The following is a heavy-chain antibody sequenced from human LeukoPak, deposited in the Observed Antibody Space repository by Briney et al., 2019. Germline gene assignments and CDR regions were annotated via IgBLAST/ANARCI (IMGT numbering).Heavy chain of an antibody. CDR2: IYYSGST. CDR1: SGSISGHY. Sequence: SETLSLTCTVSSGSISGHYWSWIRQPPGKGLEWIGYIYYSGSTRYNPSLKSRVTISVDTSKNQFSLKLSSVTAADTAVYYCARVPTGATPTKDAFDVWGQGPIVTVSS. V-gene: IGHV4-59*11. CDR3: ARVPTGATPTKDAFDV. D-gene: IGHD4/OR15-4a*01. J-gene: IGHJ3*01.